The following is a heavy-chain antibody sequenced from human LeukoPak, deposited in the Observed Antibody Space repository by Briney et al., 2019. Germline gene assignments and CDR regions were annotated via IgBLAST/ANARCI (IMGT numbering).Heavy chain of an antibody. J-gene: IGHJ4*02. CDR3: ARHAFLSYYSPFDY. D-gene: IGHD1-26*01. V-gene: IGHV4-4*02. CDR2: IYHSGST. Sequence: SGTLSLTCAVSGGSISSSNWWSWVRQPPGQGLAWIGEIYHSGSTNYKPSLKSRVTMSIDTSKNQFSLKLSSVTAADTAVYYCARHAFLSYYSPFDYWGQGTLITVSS. CDR1: GGSISSSNW.